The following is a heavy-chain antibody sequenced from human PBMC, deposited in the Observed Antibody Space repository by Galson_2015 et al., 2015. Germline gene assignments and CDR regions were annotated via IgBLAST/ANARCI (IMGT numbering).Heavy chain of an antibody. J-gene: IGHJ4*02. V-gene: IGHV3-48*02. CDR3: ARDQYSGYDFGLFDY. CDR1: GFTFSSYS. Sequence: SLRLSCAASGFTFSSYSMNWVRQAPGKGLEWVSYISSSSSTIYYADSVKGRFTISRDNAKNSLYLQMNSLRDEDTAVYYCARDQYSGYDFGLFDYWGQGTLVTVSS. D-gene: IGHD5-12*01. CDR2: ISSSSSTI.